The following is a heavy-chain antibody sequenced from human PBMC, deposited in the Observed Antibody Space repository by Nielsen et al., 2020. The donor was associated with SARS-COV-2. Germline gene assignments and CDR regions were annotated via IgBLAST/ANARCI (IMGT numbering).Heavy chain of an antibody. Sequence: GESLKISCAASGFTFSSYSMNWVRQAPGKGLEWVSPISSSSSYIYYADSVKGRFTISRDNAKNSLYLQMNSLRAEDTAVYYCAGAHTRRYFDWFYYGMDVWGQGTTVTVSS. J-gene: IGHJ6*02. CDR2: ISSSSSYI. CDR1: GFTFSSYS. CDR3: AGAHTRRYFDWFYYGMDV. D-gene: IGHD3-9*01. V-gene: IGHV3-21*01.